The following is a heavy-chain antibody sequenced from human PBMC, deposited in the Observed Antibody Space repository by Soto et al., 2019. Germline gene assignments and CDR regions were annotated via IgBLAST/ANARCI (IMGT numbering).Heavy chain of an antibody. CDR3: AKVTKRAAAGRYEYYKYGMDV. CDR1: GFAFSTYA. D-gene: IGHD6-13*01. V-gene: IGHV3-23*01. Sequence: GGSLRLSCAASGFAFSTYAMTWVRQAPGKGLEWVSVISGSGGSSYYAASVKGRFTISRDNSKNTLVLQMNGLRAEDTAVYYCAKVTKRAAAGRYEYYKYGMDVWGQGTTVTVSS. J-gene: IGHJ6*02. CDR2: ISGSGGSS.